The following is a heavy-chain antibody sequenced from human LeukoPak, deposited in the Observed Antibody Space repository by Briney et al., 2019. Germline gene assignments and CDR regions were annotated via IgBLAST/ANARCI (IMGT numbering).Heavy chain of an antibody. Sequence: PSETLSLTCAVYGGSFSGYDWSWIRQPPGKGLEWIGEINHSGSTNYNPSLKSRVTISVDTSKNQFSLKLSSVTAADTAVYYCARTEEFGVVYYFDYWGQGTLVTVSS. CDR2: INHSGST. CDR3: ARTEEFGVVYYFDY. CDR1: GGSFSGYD. D-gene: IGHD3-3*01. V-gene: IGHV4-34*01. J-gene: IGHJ4*02.